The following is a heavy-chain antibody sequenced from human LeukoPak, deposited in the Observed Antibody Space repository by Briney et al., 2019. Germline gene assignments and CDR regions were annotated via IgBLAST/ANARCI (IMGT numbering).Heavy chain of an antibody. D-gene: IGHD4-17*01. V-gene: IGHV3-21*01. CDR3: ARVTVPPNAFDI. J-gene: IGHJ3*02. CDR2: ISSSSSYI. CDR1: GFTFSSYS. Sequence: TGGSLRLSCAASGFTFSSYSMNWVRQAPGMGLEWVSSISSSSSYIYYADSVKGRFTISRDNAKNSLYLQMNSLRAEDTAVYYCARVTVPPNAFDIWGQGTMVTVSS.